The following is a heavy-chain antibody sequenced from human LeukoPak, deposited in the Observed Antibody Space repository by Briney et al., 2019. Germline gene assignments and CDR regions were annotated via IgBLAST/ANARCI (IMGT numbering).Heavy chain of an antibody. Sequence: ASVKVSCKASGYTFTSYDINWVRQATGQGLEWMGWMNPNSGNTGYAQKFQGRVTMTRNTSISTAYMELSSLRSEDTAVYYCARVPYYYDSGIYYTYYLDYWGQGILVTASS. CDR2: MNPNSGNT. D-gene: IGHD3-22*01. CDR1: GYTFTSYD. CDR3: ARVPYYYDSGIYYTYYLDY. V-gene: IGHV1-8*01. J-gene: IGHJ4*02.